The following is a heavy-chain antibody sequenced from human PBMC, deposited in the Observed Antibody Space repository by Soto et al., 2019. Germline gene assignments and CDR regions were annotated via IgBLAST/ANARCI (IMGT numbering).Heavy chain of an antibody. CDR2: IHYSGTT. CDR3: AAGEASSRNLAPYYLDF. Sequence: SETLSLTCTVSGGSMRNYFWTWIRQPPGKGLEWIGYIHYSGTTSFFPSYNPSLRSRVTISEDTSKSQFSLKLLSVTTADTAVYFCAAGEASSRNLAPYYLDFWGQGTLVTVSS. CDR1: GGSMRNYF. V-gene: IGHV4-59*01. J-gene: IGHJ4*02. D-gene: IGHD6-13*01.